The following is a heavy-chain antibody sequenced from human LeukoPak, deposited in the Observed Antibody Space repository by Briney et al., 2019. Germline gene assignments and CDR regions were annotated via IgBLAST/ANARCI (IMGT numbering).Heavy chain of an antibody. V-gene: IGHV4-61*08. Sequence: SQTLSLTCAVSGGSISSGAYSWSWIRQPPGKGLEWIGYIYYSGSTNYSPSLKSRVTISVDTSKNQFSLKLSSVTAADTAVYYCARSEYSYGADAFDIWGQGTMVTVSS. CDR2: IYYSGST. CDR1: GGSISSGAYS. J-gene: IGHJ3*02. D-gene: IGHD5-18*01. CDR3: ARSEYSYGADAFDI.